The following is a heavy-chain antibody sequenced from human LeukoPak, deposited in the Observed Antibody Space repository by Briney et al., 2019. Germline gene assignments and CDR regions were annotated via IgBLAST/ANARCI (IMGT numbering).Heavy chain of an antibody. Sequence: ASVKVSCKASGYTFTSYGINWVRQAPGQGLEWVGWITAYNGDTNYAQGVQGRITLTADTSTGTAHMELRSLSSDDTAVYYCALARSGSVAGPSDYWGQGTLVTVSP. V-gene: IGHV1-18*01. D-gene: IGHD3-22*01. J-gene: IGHJ4*02. CDR1: GYTFTSYG. CDR3: ALARSGSVAGPSDY. CDR2: ITAYNGDT.